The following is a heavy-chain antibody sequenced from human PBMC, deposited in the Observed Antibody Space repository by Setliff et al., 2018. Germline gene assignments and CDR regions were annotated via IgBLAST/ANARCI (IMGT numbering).Heavy chain of an antibody. CDR1: GFRLSDYE. Sequence: AGSMRLSWVAAGFRLSDYEMNWVRQAPGKGLEWVSYIGNIGTKISYTDSVKGRFTVSRDDAKNSLYLQMNNLRAEDTATYYCARGDTIFGVIINSIGGRYFDYWGQGTLVTVSS. J-gene: IGHJ4*02. V-gene: IGHV3-48*03. CDR3: ARGDTIFGVIINSIGGRYFDY. CDR2: IGNIGTKI. D-gene: IGHD3-3*01.